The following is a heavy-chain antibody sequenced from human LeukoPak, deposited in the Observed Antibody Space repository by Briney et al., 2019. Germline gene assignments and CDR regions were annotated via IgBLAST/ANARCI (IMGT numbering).Heavy chain of an antibody. CDR1: GGSIGSTNYY. CDR2: IYYSGST. Sequence: SETLSLTCTASGGSIGSTNYYWGWIRQPPGKGLEWIANIYYSGSTYYNPSLKSRVTISVDTSKNQFSLRLNSVTAADTSIYYCARIPTNAVPSAHNGFDIWGQGTMLTVSS. J-gene: IGHJ3*02. CDR3: ARIPTNAVPSAHNGFDI. V-gene: IGHV4-39*01. D-gene: IGHD6-19*01.